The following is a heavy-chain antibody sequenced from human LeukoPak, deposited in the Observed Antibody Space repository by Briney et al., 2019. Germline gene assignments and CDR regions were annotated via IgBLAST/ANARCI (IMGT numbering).Heavy chain of an antibody. D-gene: IGHD2-15*01. V-gene: IGHV3-21*01. CDR1: GFTFSSYS. Sequence: GGSLRLSCAASGFTFSSYSMNWVRQVPGKGLEWVSSISSSSSYIYYADSVKGRFTISRDNAKNSLYLQMNSLRAEDTAVYYCARKYCSGGSCNFDPWGQGTLVTVSS. CDR3: ARKYCSGGSCNFDP. CDR2: ISSSSSYI. J-gene: IGHJ5*02.